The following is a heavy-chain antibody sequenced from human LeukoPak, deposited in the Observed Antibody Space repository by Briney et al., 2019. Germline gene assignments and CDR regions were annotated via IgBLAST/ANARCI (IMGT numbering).Heavy chain of an antibody. CDR3: AKDHGVFRD. J-gene: IGHJ4*02. CDR2: IKEDGSEK. V-gene: IGHV3-7*03. Sequence: PGGSLRLSCAASGFTFSSYWMSWVRQAPGKGLEWVANIKEDGSEKYYVDSVKGQFTISRDNSKNTLYLQMNSLRAEDTAVYYCAKDHGVFRDWGQGTLVTVSS. D-gene: IGHD6-13*01. CDR1: GFTFSSYW.